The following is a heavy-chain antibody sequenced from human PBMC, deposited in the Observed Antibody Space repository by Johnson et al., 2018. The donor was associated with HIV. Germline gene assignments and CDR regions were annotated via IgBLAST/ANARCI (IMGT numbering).Heavy chain of an antibody. CDR2: ISSSGGTI. D-gene: IGHD3/OR15-3a*01. CDR1: GFTFSDYY. V-gene: IGHV3-11*04. Sequence: VQLVESGGGLVKPGGSLRLSCTASGFTFSDYYMSWIRQAPEKGLEWISYISSSGGTIFYADSVKGRFTISRDIAKNTLYLQMNSLRAEDTAVYYCARDGRGLDAFDIWGQGTMVTVSS. J-gene: IGHJ3*02. CDR3: ARDGRGLDAFDI.